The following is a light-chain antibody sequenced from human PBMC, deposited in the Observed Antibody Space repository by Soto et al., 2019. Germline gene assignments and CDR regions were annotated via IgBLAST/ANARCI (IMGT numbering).Light chain of an antibody. CDR2: EVS. V-gene: IGLV2-8*01. Sequence: QSVLTQPPSASGSPGQSVTISCTGTSSDVGGYNYVSWYQQHPGKAPKLMIYEVSKRPSGVPDRFSGSKSGNTASLTVSGLQAEDEADYYCSSYAGSNIYVVFGGGTQLTAL. CDR1: SSDVGGYNY. J-gene: IGLJ2*01. CDR3: SSYAGSNIYVV.